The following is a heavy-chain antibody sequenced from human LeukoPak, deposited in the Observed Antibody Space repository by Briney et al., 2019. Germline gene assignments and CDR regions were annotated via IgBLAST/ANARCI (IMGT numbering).Heavy chain of an antibody. D-gene: IGHD4-17*01. CDR1: GFTFSSYE. Sequence: PGGSLRLSCAASGFTFSSYEMNWVRQAPGKGLEWVSYMSSGGSTIYYADSVKGRFTISRDNAKNTLDLQMNSLRAEDTAPYYCARDNYGAKDYWGQGSLVTVSS. J-gene: IGHJ4*02. CDR2: MSSGGSTI. V-gene: IGHV3-48*03. CDR3: ARDNYGAKDY.